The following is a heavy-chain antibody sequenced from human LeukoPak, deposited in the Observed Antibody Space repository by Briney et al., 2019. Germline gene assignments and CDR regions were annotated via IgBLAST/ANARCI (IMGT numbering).Heavy chain of an antibody. CDR3: ATHNPPSRSVTESLDY. J-gene: IGHJ4*02. CDR1: GYTFTSYY. V-gene: IGHV1-69*13. CDR2: IIPIFGTA. Sequence: ASVKVSCKASGYTFTSYYIHWVRQAPGQGLEWMGGIIPIFGTANYAQKFQGRVTITADESTSTAYMELSSLRSEDTAVYYCATHNPPSRSVTESLDYWGQGTLVTVSS. D-gene: IGHD1-14*01.